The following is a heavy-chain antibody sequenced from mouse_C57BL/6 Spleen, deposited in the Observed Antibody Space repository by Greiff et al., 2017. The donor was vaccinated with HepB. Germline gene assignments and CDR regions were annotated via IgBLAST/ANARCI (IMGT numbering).Heavy chain of an antibody. CDR2: IWSGGST. D-gene: IGHD2-4*01. J-gene: IGHJ1*03. Sequence: QVQLKESGPGLVQPSQSLSITCTVSGFSLTSYGVHWVRQSPGKGLEWLGVIWSGGSTDYNAAFISRLSISKDNSKSQVFFKMNSLQADDTAIYYCAKGGITKGWYFDVWGTGTTVTVSS. V-gene: IGHV2-2*01. CDR3: AKGGITKGWYFDV. CDR1: GFSLTSYG.